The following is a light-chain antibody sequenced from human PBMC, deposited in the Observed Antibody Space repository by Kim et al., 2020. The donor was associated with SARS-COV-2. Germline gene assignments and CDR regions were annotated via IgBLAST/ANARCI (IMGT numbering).Light chain of an antibody. J-gene: IGKJ3*01. V-gene: IGKV3-20*01. Sequence: SPGDRASLSCRASQGVSSSYLAWYQQKPGQAPRLLIYGASSRATGIPDRFSVSGSGTDFTLTIRRLEPEDFAVYYCQQYGSSLFTFGPGTKVDIK. CDR2: GAS. CDR1: QGVSSSY. CDR3: QQYGSSLFT.